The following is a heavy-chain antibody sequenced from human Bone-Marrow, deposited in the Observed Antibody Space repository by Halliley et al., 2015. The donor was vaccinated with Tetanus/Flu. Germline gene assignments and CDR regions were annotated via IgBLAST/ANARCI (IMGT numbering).Heavy chain of an antibody. D-gene: IGHD2-15*01. CDR2: IHYSGST. J-gene: IGHJ6*02. CDR1: GGSIRPYY. Sequence: TLSLTCTVSGGSIRPYYWGWIRQTPGKGLEWIGYIHYSGSTNYNRSLKSRVTISVDKSKNQFSVNLRSVTAADTAVYYCAREACSYYGMDVWGQGTTVIVSS. V-gene: IGHV4-59*13. CDR3: AREACSYYGMDV.